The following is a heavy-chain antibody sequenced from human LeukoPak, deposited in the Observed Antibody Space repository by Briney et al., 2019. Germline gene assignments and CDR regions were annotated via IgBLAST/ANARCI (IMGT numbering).Heavy chain of an antibody. Sequence: PGGSLRLSCAVSGFIFDDYAMHWVRQAPGKGLEWVSGITWGRDNLAYAASVKGRFTISRDNSKNSLYLQMNSLRTEDSALYYCAKDSRPGYSSGWYGIQHWGQGTLVTVSS. V-gene: IGHV3-9*01. CDR1: GFIFDDYA. CDR3: AKDSRPGYSSGWYGIQH. J-gene: IGHJ1*01. CDR2: ITWGRDNL. D-gene: IGHD6-19*01.